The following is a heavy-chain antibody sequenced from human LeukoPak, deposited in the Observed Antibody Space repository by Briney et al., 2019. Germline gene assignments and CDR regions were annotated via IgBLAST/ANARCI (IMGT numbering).Heavy chain of an antibody. D-gene: IGHD5-18*01. Sequence: GGSLRLSCAASGFTFSSYGMHWVRQAPGKGLEWVAVISYDGSNKYYADSVKGRFTISRDNSKNTLYLQMNSLRAEDTAVYYCASRGYSYGPYDYWGQGTLVTVSS. CDR2: ISYDGSNK. V-gene: IGHV3-30*03. CDR1: GFTFSSYG. CDR3: ASRGYSYGPYDY. J-gene: IGHJ4*02.